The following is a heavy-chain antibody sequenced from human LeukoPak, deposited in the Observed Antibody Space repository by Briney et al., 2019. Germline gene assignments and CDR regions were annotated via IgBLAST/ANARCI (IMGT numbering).Heavy chain of an antibody. CDR3: ARVPRIAVAGSPVDY. Sequence: PSETLSLTCTVSGGSISSSSYYWGWIRQPPGKGLEWIGSIYYSGSTYYNPSLKSRVTISVDTSKNQFSLKLSSVTAADTAVYYCARVPRIAVAGSPVDYWGQGTLVTVSS. CDR2: IYYSGST. D-gene: IGHD6-19*01. V-gene: IGHV4-39*01. J-gene: IGHJ4*02. CDR1: GGSISSSSYY.